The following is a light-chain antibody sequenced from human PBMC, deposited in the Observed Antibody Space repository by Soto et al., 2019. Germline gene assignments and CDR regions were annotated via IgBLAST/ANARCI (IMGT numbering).Light chain of an antibody. V-gene: IGKV3-20*01. Sequence: IVVTQSPGTLSLSPGERVTLSCRASRSVTSSYLAWYQQKPGQAPRLLIYGASTRATGIPDRFSGSGSGTDFTLTISRLEPEDFAVYYCQQYGSSRLTFGGGTKVDIK. CDR2: GAS. CDR1: RSVTSSY. J-gene: IGKJ4*01. CDR3: QQYGSSRLT.